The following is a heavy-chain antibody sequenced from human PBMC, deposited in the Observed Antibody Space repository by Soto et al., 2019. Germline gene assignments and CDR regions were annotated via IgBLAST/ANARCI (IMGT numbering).Heavy chain of an antibody. CDR2: ISYDGGNE. D-gene: IGHD6-13*01. CDR1: GFSFSTYG. Sequence: QVQLVQSGGGVVQPGTSLRLSCAASGFSFSTYGMHWVRQAPGKWLEWVATISYDGGNEYYVDSAKGRFTVSRDNSKNTLYLQMNSLRPEDTAVYYCAKDSSVVAAGSGGWFDPWGQGTLVIVSS. CDR3: AKDSSVVAAGSGGWFDP. J-gene: IGHJ5*02. V-gene: IGHV3-30*18.